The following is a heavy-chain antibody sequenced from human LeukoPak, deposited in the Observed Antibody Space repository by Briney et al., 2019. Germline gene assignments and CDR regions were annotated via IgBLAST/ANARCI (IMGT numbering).Heavy chain of an antibody. Sequence: PSETLSLTCTVYGGSISSYYWSWIRQPPGKGLEWIGYIYYSGSTNYNPSLKSRVTISVDTSKNQFSLKLSSVTAADTAVYYCANFKDSSSWSYFDYWGQGTLVTVSS. D-gene: IGHD6-13*01. V-gene: IGHV4-59*01. CDR3: ANFKDSSSWSYFDY. CDR2: IYYSGST. CDR1: GGSISSYY. J-gene: IGHJ4*02.